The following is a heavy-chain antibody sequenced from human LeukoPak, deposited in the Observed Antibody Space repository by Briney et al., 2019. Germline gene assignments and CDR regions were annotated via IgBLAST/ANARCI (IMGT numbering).Heavy chain of an antibody. CDR3: ARVGAVAGPFDY. J-gene: IGHJ4*02. V-gene: IGHV1-69*04. CDR1: GGTFSSYA. D-gene: IGHD6-19*01. CDR2: IIPILGIA. Sequence: SVKVSCKASGGTFSSYAIGWVRQAPGQGLEWMGRIIPILGIANYAQKFQGRVTITADKSTSTAYMELSSLRSEDTAVYYCARVGAVAGPFDYWGQGTLVTVSS.